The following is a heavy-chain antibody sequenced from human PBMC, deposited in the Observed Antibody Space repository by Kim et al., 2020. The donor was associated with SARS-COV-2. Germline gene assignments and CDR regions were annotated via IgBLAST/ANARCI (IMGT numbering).Heavy chain of an antibody. D-gene: IGHD6-13*01. V-gene: IGHV3-33*01. CDR2: IWYDGSNK. CDR3: ARGTAAGNTATAVDI. J-gene: IGHJ3*02. Sequence: GGSLRLSYAASGFTFSSYGMHWVRQAPGKGLEWVAVIWYDGSNKYYADSVKGRITISRDNSKNTLYLQMKSMRAEETAVYYCARGTAAGNTATAVDIWG. CDR1: GFTFSSYG.